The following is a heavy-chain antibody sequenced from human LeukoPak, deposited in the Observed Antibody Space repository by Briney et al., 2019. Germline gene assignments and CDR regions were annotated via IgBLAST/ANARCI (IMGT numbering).Heavy chain of an antibody. V-gene: IGHV4-59*01. D-gene: IGHD4-11*01. CDR1: DDSITMYY. J-gene: IGHJ6*03. CDR3: ARGRVSSSTWYSTYYYFFYMDF. CDR2: VDHTGST. Sequence: QPSETLSLTCTVSDDSITMYYWTWIRQPPGKGLEWIGYVDHTGSTKFNPSLNGLVSISRDTSNNFFSLRLRSVTAADTAVYFCARGRVSSSTWYSTYYYFFYMDFWGKGTTVTVSS.